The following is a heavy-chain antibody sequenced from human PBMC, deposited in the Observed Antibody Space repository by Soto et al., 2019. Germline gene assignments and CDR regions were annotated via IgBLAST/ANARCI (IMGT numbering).Heavy chain of an antibody. CDR1: GFTFSSYA. CDR2: ISYDGSNK. J-gene: IGHJ6*02. Sequence: QVQLVESGGGVVQPGRSLRLSCAASGFTFSSYAMHWVRQAPGKGLEWVAVISYDGSNKYYADSVKGRFTISRDNSKNTLYLQMNSLRAEDTAVYYCARGTPEYYDYGMDVWGQGTTVTVSS. CDR3: ARGTPEYYDYGMDV. D-gene: IGHD2-2*01. V-gene: IGHV3-30-3*01.